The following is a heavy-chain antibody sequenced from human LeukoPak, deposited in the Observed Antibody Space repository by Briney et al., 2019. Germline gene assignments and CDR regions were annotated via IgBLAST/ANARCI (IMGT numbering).Heavy chain of an antibody. V-gene: IGHV4-38-2*02. CDR3: ARPGSEAFDY. CDR2: SYHSGST. CDR1: GYSISSGYY. Sequence: PSETLSLTCTVSGYSISSGYYWGWIRQPPGKGLEWFGSSYHSGSTYYNPSLKSRVTISGDTSKNQFSLKLSSVTAADTAVYYCARPGSEAFDYGGQGTLVSVSS. J-gene: IGHJ4*02.